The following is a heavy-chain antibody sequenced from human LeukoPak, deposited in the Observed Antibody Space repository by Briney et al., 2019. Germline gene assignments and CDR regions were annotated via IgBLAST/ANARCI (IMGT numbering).Heavy chain of an antibody. CDR2: IHYSVST. CDR1: GGSISSNY. D-gene: IGHD3-22*01. CDR3: VRGFYDSSGLSSPFDY. J-gene: IGHJ4*02. V-gene: IGHV4-59*01. Sequence: SETLSLTCTVSGGSISSNYWNWIRQPPGKALEWIGYIHYSVSTNYNPSLKSRVTISVDTSKNPLSLKLNSVTAADTAVYYCVRGFYDSSGLSSPFDYWGQGTLVTVSS.